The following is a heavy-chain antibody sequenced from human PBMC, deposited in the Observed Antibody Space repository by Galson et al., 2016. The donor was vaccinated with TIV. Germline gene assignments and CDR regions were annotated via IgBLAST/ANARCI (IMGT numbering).Heavy chain of an antibody. CDR1: GGSFSTYA. D-gene: IGHD5-12*01. CDR3: ARDNQATFSYDDAFDI. V-gene: IGHV1-69*06. Sequence: SVKVSCKVSGGSFSTYAINWVRQAPGQGPEWMGRIIPILGPTKYAQRFQGRVSITADKSTNTAYMDLSSLRSDDTAVYYCARDNQATFSYDDAFDIWGQGTLVTVSS. CDR2: IIPILGPT. J-gene: IGHJ3*02.